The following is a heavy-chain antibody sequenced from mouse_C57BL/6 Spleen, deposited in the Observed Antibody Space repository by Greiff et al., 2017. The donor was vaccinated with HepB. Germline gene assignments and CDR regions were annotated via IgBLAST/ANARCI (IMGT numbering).Heavy chain of an antibody. CDR1: GYTFTSYW. D-gene: IGHD1-1*01. Sequence: QVQLQQPGAELVKPGASVKLSCKASGYTFTSYWMHWVKQRPGQGLEWIGMIHPNSGSTNSNEKFKSKATLTVDKSSSTAYMQLSSLTSGDSAVYYCARGYYGSSPYFDYWGQGTTLTVSS. CDR2: IHPNSGST. J-gene: IGHJ2*01. V-gene: IGHV1-64*01. CDR3: ARGYYGSSPYFDY.